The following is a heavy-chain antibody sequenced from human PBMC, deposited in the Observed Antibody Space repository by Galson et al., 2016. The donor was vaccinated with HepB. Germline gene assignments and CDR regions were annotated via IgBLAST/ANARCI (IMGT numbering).Heavy chain of an antibody. J-gene: IGHJ4*02. CDR3: AKDYVGGGDLLTQFDY. CDR1: GFTFSSYA. CDR2: LSGSGAHT. Sequence: SLRLSCAASGFTFSSYAMTWVRQAPGKGLEWVSGLSGSGAHTYYADSVKGRFTISRDNSKNTLYLQMNSLRAEDTAVYYCAKDYVGGGDLLTQFDYWGQGTLVTVSS. D-gene: IGHD3-16*02. V-gene: IGHV3-23*01.